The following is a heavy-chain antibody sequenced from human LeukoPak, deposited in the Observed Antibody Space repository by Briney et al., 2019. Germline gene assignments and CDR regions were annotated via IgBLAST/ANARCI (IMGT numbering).Heavy chain of an antibody. CDR1: GYIFISYG. V-gene: IGHV1-18*01. CDR3: ARTLYGSGSYYNGNWFDP. J-gene: IGHJ5*02. Sequence: ASVKVSCKASGYIFISYGISWVRQAPGQGLEWMGWISGYSGNTNYAQKLQGRVTMATDTSTSTAYMELRSLRSDDTAVYYCARTLYGSGSYYNGNWFDPWGQGTLVTVSS. D-gene: IGHD3-10*01. CDR2: ISGYSGNT.